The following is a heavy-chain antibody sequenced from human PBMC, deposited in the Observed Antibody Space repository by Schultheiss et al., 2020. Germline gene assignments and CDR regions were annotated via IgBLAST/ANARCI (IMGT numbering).Heavy chain of an antibody. CDR1: GGSISSSSYY. CDR2: ISSSSSYT. D-gene: IGHD3-22*01. J-gene: IGHJ4*02. CDR3: ARVGQYYDSSGPPRY. Sequence: GGSLRLSCTVSGGSISSSSYYWGWIRQAPGKGLEWVSYISSSSSYTNYADSVKGRFTISRDNAKNSLYLQMNSLRAEDTAVYYCARVGQYYDSSGPPRYWGQGTLVTVSS. V-gene: IGHV3-11*06.